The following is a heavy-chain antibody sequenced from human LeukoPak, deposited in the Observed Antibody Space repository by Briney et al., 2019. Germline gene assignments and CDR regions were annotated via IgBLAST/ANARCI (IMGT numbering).Heavy chain of an antibody. V-gene: IGHV4-34*01. J-gene: IGHJ4*02. CDR2: INHSGST. CDR3: ARGLGQYDY. CDR1: VEPFSNYF. D-gene: IGHD5-24*01. Sequence: SETLSLACAVYVEPFSNYFWSWIRQSPGKGLEWIGEINHSGSTNYNSSLTSRVTISVDTSKNQFSLNLSSVTAADTAIYYCARGLGQYDYWGQGTLVTVS.